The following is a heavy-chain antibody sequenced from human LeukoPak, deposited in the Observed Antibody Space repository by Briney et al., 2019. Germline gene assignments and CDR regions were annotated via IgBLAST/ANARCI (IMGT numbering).Heavy chain of an antibody. Sequence: GGSLRLSCAASGFTFTTYAMSWVRQAPGKGLEWVSVISGNGDRAYYADSVKGRFTISRDNSKNTLYLQMNSLRAEDTAVYYCAKGGGWLRKFDAHWGQGTLVTVSS. V-gene: IGHV3-23*01. J-gene: IGHJ4*02. CDR1: GFTFTTYA. CDR3: AKGGGWLRKFDAH. CDR2: ISGNGDRA. D-gene: IGHD5-12*01.